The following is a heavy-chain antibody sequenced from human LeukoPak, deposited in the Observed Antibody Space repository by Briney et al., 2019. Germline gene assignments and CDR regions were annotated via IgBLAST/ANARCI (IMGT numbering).Heavy chain of an antibody. J-gene: IGHJ4*02. Sequence: SETLSPTCTVSGGSISSSSYYWGWIRQPPGKGLEWIGSIYYSGSTYYNPSLKSRVTISVDTSKNQFSLKLSFVTAADTAVYYCARPLPIYDYVWGSYGDYFDYWGQGTLVTVSS. CDR1: GGSISSSSYY. CDR3: ARPLPIYDYVWGSYGDYFDY. D-gene: IGHD3-16*01. CDR2: IYYSGST. V-gene: IGHV4-39*01.